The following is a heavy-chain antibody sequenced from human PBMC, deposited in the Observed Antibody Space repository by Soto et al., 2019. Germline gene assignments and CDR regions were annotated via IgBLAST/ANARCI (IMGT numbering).Heavy chain of an antibody. D-gene: IGHD1-26*01. Sequence: QVQLVESGGGVVQPGTSLRLSCAASGFTFRSHGMHWVRQAPGKGLEWVAVIWYDGTVKYYTDSVKGRFTISRDNSKNTLYLQMTGLRAEDTAVYYGARESLYSDSSPSAFDIWGQGTRVTVSS. CDR3: ARESLYSDSSPSAFDI. V-gene: IGHV3-33*01. CDR1: GFTFRSHG. CDR2: IWYDGTVK. J-gene: IGHJ3*02.